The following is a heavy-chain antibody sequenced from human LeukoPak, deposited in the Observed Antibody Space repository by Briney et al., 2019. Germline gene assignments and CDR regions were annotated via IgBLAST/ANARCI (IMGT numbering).Heavy chain of an antibody. V-gene: IGHV3-23*01. D-gene: IGHD5-12*01. CDR1: GFTFRNYA. Sequence: TGGSLRLSCAASGFTFRNYAMTWVRQAPGKGREWVSSIPSSGDGTYYADSVKGRFTISRDNSKNMLYLQMNSLRAEDTVVYYCARRTSGAFDFWDQGTLVTVSS. CDR3: ARRTSGAFDF. CDR2: IPSSGDGT. J-gene: IGHJ4*02.